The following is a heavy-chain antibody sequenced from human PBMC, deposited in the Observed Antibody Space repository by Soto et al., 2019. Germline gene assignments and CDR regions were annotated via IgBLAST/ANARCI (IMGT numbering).Heavy chain of an antibody. CDR1: GGSISSGGYY. CDR2: IYHSGST. J-gene: IGHJ4*02. V-gene: IGHV4-39*07. CDR3: ARATGMAPFDY. Sequence: SETLSLTCTVSGGSISSGGYYWSWIRQPPGKGLEWIGEIYHSGSTNYNPSLKSRVTISVDKSKNQFSLELSSVTAADTAVYYCARATGMAPFDYWGQGTLVTVSS. D-gene: IGHD5-18*01.